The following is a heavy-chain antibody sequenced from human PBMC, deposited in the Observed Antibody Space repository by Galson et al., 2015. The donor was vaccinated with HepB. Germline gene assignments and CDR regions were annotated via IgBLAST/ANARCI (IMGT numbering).Heavy chain of an antibody. V-gene: IGHV1-69*13. CDR2: IIPIFGTA. CDR1: GGTFSSYA. CDR3: ARSGKVGGGMDV. D-gene: IGHD1-26*01. Sequence: SVKVSCKASGGTFSSYAISWVRQAPGQGLEWMGGIIPIFGTANYAQKFQGRVTITADESTSTAYMELSSLRSEDTAVYYCARSGKVGGGMDVWGQGTTVTVSS. J-gene: IGHJ6*02.